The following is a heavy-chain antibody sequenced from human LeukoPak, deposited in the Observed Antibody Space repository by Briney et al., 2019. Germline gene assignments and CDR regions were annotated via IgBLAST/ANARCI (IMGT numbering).Heavy chain of an antibody. CDR3: AELGITMIGGV. CDR1: GLTFSSHW. J-gene: IGHJ6*04. CDR2: VNSDGSIA. D-gene: IGHD3-10*02. Sequence: GGSLRLSCAASGLTFSSHWMHWVRQAPGKGLVWVSRVNSDGSIASYADSVKGRFTISRDNAKNTLYLQMNSLRAEDTAVYYCAELGITMIGGVWGKGTTVTVSS. V-gene: IGHV3-74*01.